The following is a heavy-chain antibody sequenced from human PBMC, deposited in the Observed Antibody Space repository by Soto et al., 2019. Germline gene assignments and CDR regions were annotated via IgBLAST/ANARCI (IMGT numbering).Heavy chain of an antibody. J-gene: IGHJ4*02. Sequence: QVQLVQSGAEVKKPGASVKVSCKASGYTFSSYGISWVRQAPGQGLEWMGWISAYNGNTNYAQKLQSRVTMTTDTSTSTAYMEVRRLRSDDTAVYYCASSIAAAVDLDYWGQGTLVTVSS. CDR3: ASSIAAAVDLDY. CDR1: GYTFSSYG. D-gene: IGHD6-13*01. V-gene: IGHV1-18*01. CDR2: ISAYNGNT.